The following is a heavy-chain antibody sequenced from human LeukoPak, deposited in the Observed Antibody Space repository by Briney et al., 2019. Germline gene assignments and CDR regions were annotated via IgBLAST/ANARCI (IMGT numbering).Heavy chain of an antibody. Sequence: SETLSLTCTVSGGSIISSSYYWGWIRQPPGKGLEWIGSIYYSGSTYYNPSLKSRVTISVDTSKNQFSLKLSSVTAADTAVYYCARHDLPDFWSGYLMGTFDYWGQGTLVTVSS. CDR2: IYYSGST. CDR3: ARHDLPDFWSGYLMGTFDY. CDR1: GGSIISSSYY. D-gene: IGHD3-3*01. J-gene: IGHJ4*02. V-gene: IGHV4-39*01.